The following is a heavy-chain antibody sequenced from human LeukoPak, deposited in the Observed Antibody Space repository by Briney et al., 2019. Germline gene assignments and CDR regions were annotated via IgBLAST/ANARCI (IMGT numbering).Heavy chain of an antibody. CDR1: GFTFSSYA. CDR2: ISYDGSNK. J-gene: IGHJ4*02. CDR3: ARESGTGY. Sequence: PGGSLRLSCAASGFTFSSYAMHWVRQAPGKGLEWVAVISYDGSNKYYADSVKGRFTISRDNSKNTLYLQMNSLRAEDTAVYYCARESGTGYWGQETLVTVPS. V-gene: IGHV3-30-3*01. D-gene: IGHD2-8*02.